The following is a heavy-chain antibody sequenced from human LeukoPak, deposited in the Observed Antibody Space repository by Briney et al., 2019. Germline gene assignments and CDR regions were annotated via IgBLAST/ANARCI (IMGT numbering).Heavy chain of an antibody. CDR3: AQLDVLRSDYFES. Sequence: GGSLRLSCVASGITYEDYAFSWVRQAPGKGLEWVSVISGGGRSTSYADSLKGRFTISRDNSKNTLYLQMNSLGAEDTAVYYCAQLDVLRSDYFESWGQGTLVTVSS. J-gene: IGHJ4*02. V-gene: IGHV3-23*01. D-gene: IGHD3-22*01. CDR1: GITYEDYA. CDR2: ISGGGRST.